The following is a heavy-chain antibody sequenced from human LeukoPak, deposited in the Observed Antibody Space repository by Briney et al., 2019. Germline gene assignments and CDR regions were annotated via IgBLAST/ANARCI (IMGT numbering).Heavy chain of an antibody. V-gene: IGHV3-30*04. CDR1: GFTFSSYA. Sequence: GGSLRLSCAASGFTFSSYAMHWVRQAPGKGLEWVAVISYDGSNKYYADSVKGRFTTSRDNSKNTLYLQMNSLRAEDTAVYYCARSTGTTIFDYWGQGTLVTVFS. J-gene: IGHJ4*02. D-gene: IGHD1-1*01. CDR3: ARSTGTTIFDY. CDR2: ISYDGSNK.